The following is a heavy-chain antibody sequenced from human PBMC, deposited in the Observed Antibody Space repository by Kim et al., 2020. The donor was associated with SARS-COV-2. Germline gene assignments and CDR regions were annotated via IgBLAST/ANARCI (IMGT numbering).Heavy chain of an antibody. Sequence: SETLSLTCTVSGGSVSSGSDYWSWVRQPPGKGLEWIGYVDQSGSTDYNPSLKSRVTISADTSKSHFFLWLNYVTAADTAVYYCGREGSDASGSYYNRLDSWGQGTLVTVSS. V-gene: IGHV4-61*01. CDR2: VDQSGST. J-gene: IGHJ4*02. CDR3: GREGSDASGSYYNRLDS. CDR1: GGSVSSGSDY. D-gene: IGHD3-10*01.